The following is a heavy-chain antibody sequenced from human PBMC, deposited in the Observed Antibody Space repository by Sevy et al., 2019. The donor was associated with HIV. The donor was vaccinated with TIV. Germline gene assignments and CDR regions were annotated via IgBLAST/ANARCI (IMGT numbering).Heavy chain of an antibody. CDR3: ARPYGSGSWEAFDI. CDR2: ISGSTNYI. J-gene: IGHJ3*02. CDR1: GFTFNTYT. Sequence: GSLRLSCIASGFTFNTYTMNWVRQAPGKGLEWVSSISGSTNYIYYADSVKGRFTISRDNAKNSLFLQMNSLRVEDTAVYYCARPYGSGSWEAFDIWGQGTMVTVSS. D-gene: IGHD3-10*01. V-gene: IGHV3-21*06.